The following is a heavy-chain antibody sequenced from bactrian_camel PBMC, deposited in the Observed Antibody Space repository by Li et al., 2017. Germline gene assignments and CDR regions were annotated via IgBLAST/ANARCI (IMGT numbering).Heavy chain of an antibody. J-gene: IGHJ4*01. V-gene: IGHV3S63*01. CDR1: EDIDNKRDC. Sequence: QLVESGGGSVEVGGSLTLSCEASEDIDNKRDCMAWFRQAPGKEREGVASIDWAGAPVYAESVKGRFTISRDNAKNMVYLQMNSLKPEDTAVYYCTRDPGGSGKGQGTQVTVS. CDR2: IDWAGAP. D-gene: IGHD6*01.